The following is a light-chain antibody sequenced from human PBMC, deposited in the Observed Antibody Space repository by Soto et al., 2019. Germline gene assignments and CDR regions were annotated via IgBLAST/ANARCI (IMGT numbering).Light chain of an antibody. J-gene: IGLJ2*01. CDR1: SSNIGNNY. CDR3: ATWDGSLPAEV. Sequence: QSVLTQPPSVSAAPGQKVTISCSGSSSNIGNNYVSWYQQLPGTAPKLLIYDNNKRPSGIPDRFSGSKSGTSGTLDITGRQTGDDADYYCATWDGSLPAEVFGGGTKLTVL. V-gene: IGLV1-51*01. CDR2: DNN.